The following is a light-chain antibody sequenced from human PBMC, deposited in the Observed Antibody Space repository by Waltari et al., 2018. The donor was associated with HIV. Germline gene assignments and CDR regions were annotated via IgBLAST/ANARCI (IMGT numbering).Light chain of an antibody. Sequence: SYELTQPPSASVPPGQTASITCSGDKLGDKYACWYQTKPGQSPVLVIYQDSKRPSGIPERFSGSNSGNTATLTISGTQAMDEADYYCQAWDSSIHVVFGGGTKLTVL. V-gene: IGLV3-1*01. CDR3: QAWDSSIHVV. CDR1: KLGDKY. CDR2: QDS. J-gene: IGLJ2*01.